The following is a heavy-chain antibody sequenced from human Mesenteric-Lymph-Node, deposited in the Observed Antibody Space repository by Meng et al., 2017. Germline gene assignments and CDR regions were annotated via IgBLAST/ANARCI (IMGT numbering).Heavy chain of an antibody. D-gene: IGHD6-13*01. J-gene: IGHJ4*02. V-gene: IGHV1-18*01. CDR1: GYSLTSYG. CDR2: IFAYNGDT. Sequence: ASVKVSCKASGYSLTSYGLSWVRQAPGQGPEWMGWIFAYNGDTNYAQKFQGRVTMTADTSKSTAYMEVVSLTSDDTAVYYCARGQYSSSWYVYWGQGTLVTVSS. CDR3: ARGQYSSSWYVY.